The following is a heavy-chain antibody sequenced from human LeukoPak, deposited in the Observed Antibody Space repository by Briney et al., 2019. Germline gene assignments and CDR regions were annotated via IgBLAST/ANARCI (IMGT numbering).Heavy chain of an antibody. J-gene: IGHJ3*02. Sequence: ASVTVSCKASGYTFSSYGLSWVRQAPGQGLEWMGWISAYSGHTNYAQTLQGRVTMTTDTSTSTAYMELRGLRSDDTAVYYCARLSGIAAAGTKSDAFDIWGQGTMVTVSS. V-gene: IGHV1-18*01. CDR3: ARLSGIAAAGTKSDAFDI. CDR1: GYTFSSYG. D-gene: IGHD6-13*01. CDR2: ISAYSGHT.